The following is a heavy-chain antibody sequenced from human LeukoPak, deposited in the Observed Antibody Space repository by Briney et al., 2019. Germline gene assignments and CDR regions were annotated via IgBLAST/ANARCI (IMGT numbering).Heavy chain of an antibody. D-gene: IGHD4-17*01. Sequence: ASVTVSCKVSGYTLTELSMHWVRQAPGKGLEWMGGFDPEDGETIYAQKFQGRVTMTEDTSTDTAYMELSSLRSEDTAVYYCATGFLSRTVNYMDVWGKGTTVTVSS. CDR2: FDPEDGET. J-gene: IGHJ6*03. CDR1: GYTLTELS. CDR3: ATGFLSRTVNYMDV. V-gene: IGHV1-24*01.